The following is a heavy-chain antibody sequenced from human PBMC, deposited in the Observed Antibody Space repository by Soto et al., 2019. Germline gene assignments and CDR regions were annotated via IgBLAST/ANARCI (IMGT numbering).Heavy chain of an antibody. D-gene: IGHD3-3*01. Sequence: SETLSLTCTVSGGSISSYYWSWIRQPPGKGLEWIGYISYTGSTNYNPSLKSRVTISVDTSKNQFSLKLSSVTAADTAVYYCASGGQGYDFWSGYSYGDFFDSWGQGTLVTVSS. CDR1: GGSISSYY. V-gene: IGHV4-59*01. CDR2: ISYTGST. J-gene: IGHJ4*02. CDR3: ASGGQGYDFWSGYSYGDFFDS.